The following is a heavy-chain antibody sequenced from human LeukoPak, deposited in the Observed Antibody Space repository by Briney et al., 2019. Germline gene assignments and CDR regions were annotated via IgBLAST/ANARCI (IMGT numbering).Heavy chain of an antibody. J-gene: IGHJ3*02. Sequence: SETLSLTCAVSGDSITSSNWWSWVRPPPEKGLEWIGEIYHSGNTNYNPPLKSRVTISLDKSKNQFSLNLKSVTAADTAVYYCARDGYNPVAFDIWGQGTVVTVSS. V-gene: IGHV4-4*02. CDR2: IYHSGNT. D-gene: IGHD5-24*01. CDR3: ARDGYNPVAFDI. CDR1: GDSITSSNW.